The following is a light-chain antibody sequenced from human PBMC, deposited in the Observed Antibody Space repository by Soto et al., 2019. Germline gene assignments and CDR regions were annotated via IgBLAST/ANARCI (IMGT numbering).Light chain of an antibody. J-gene: IGKJ1*01. CDR3: QQYGSSPQT. V-gene: IGKV3-15*01. Sequence: EIVMSQSPATLSVSPGERATLSCRASPSVTSHLAWYQQKPGQAPRLLIYGESTRATGVPARFSGSGSGTAFTLTISSLQSEDFAVYYCQQYGSSPQTFGQGTKVEVK. CDR1: PSVTSH. CDR2: GES.